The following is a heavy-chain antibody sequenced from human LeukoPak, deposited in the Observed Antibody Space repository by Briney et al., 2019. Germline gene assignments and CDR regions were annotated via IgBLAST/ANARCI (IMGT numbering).Heavy chain of an antibody. CDR2: INHSGST. Sequence: PSETLSLTCAVYGGSFSGYYWSWIRQPPGKGLEWIGEINHSGSTNYNPSPKSRVTISVDTSKNQFSLKLSSVTAADTAVYYCARVRIAMVRGVIISGNWFDPWGQGTLVTVSS. J-gene: IGHJ5*02. V-gene: IGHV4-34*01. D-gene: IGHD3-10*01. CDR1: GGSFSGYY. CDR3: ARVRIAMVRGVIISGNWFDP.